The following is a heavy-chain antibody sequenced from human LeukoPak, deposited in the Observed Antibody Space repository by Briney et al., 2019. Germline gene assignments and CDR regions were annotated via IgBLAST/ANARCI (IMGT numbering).Heavy chain of an antibody. V-gene: IGHV1-69*04. Sequence: SVKVSCKASGGTFSSYAISWVRQAAGQGLEWMGRIIPILGIANYAQKFQGRVTISADKSTSTAYMELSSLRSEDTAVYYCARARIAVAGTGDYWGQGTLVTVSS. D-gene: IGHD6-19*01. J-gene: IGHJ4*02. CDR2: IIPILGIA. CDR1: GGTFSSYA. CDR3: ARARIAVAGTGDY.